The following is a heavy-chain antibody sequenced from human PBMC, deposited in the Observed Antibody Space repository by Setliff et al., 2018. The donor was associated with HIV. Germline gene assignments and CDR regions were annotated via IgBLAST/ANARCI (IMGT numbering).Heavy chain of an antibody. CDR1: GGSFSGYY. CDR2: INHSGST. V-gene: IGHV4-34*01. D-gene: IGHD5-18*01. Sequence: SETLSLTCAVYGGSFSGYYWSWIRQPPGKGLEWIGEINHSGSTNYNPSLKSRVTISVDTSKNQFSLKLSSVTAADTAVYYCARVKYSYAQGFYYGLDVWGQGTTVTVSS. CDR3: ARVKYSYAQGFYYGLDV. J-gene: IGHJ6*02.